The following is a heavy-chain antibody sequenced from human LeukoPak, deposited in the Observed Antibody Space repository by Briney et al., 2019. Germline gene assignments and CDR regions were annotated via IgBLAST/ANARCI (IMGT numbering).Heavy chain of an antibody. CDR1: GFTFSDYY. V-gene: IGHV3-11*04. D-gene: IGHD2-2*01. J-gene: IGHJ5*02. Sequence: PGGSLRLSCAASGFTFSDYYMSWIRQAPGKGLEWVSYISSSGSSGSTIYYADSVKGRFTISRDNAKNPLYLQMNSLRAEDTAVYYCARERGPRYCGSTSCSGNNWFDPWGQGTLVTVSS. CDR2: ISSSGSSGSTI. CDR3: ARERGPRYCGSTSCSGNNWFDP.